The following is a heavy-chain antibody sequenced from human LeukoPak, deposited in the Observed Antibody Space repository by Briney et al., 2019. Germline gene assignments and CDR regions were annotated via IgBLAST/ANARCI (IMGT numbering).Heavy chain of an antibody. D-gene: IGHD6-19*01. CDR3: ARVRGSGCLDY. V-gene: IGHV3-7*03. CDR1: GFTISSYW. J-gene: IGHJ4*02. Sequence: GGSLRLSCVVSGFTISSYWMSWVRQAPGKGLEWVANIRQDGGEKYYVDSVKGRFTISRDNAKNSLYLQMNSLRAEDTAVYYRARVRGSGCLDYWGQGTLVTVSS. CDR2: IRQDGGEK.